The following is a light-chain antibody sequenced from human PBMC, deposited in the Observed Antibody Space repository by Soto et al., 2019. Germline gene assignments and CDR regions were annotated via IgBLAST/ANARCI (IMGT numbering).Light chain of an antibody. CDR3: QQYGSAPEGT. Sequence: EIVLTQSPGTLSLSPGERATLSCRTSQSVSNNYLAWYQQKPGQAPRLLIYGASSRATGIPDRFSGSGSGTDFTLSISRLEPEDFAVYYCQQYGSAPEGTFGQGTKVDIK. CDR2: GAS. J-gene: IGKJ1*01. V-gene: IGKV3-20*01. CDR1: QSVSNNY.